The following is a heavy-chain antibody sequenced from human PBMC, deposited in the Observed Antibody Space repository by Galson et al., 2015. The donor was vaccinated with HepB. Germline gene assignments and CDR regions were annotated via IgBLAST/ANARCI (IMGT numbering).Heavy chain of an antibody. V-gene: IGHV3-21*01. CDR2: ISSSSSYI. CDR3: ARRDFNYYDSSGSPDAFDI. J-gene: IGHJ3*02. Sequence: SLRLSCAASGFTFSSYSMNWVRQAPGKGLEWVSSISSSSSYIYYADSVKGRFTISRDNAKNSLYLQMNSLRAEDTAVYYCARRDFNYYDSSGSPDAFDIWGQGTMVTVSS. D-gene: IGHD3-22*01. CDR1: GFTFSSYS.